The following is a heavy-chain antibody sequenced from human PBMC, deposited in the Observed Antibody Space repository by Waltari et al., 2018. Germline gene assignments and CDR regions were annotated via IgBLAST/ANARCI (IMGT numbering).Heavy chain of an antibody. V-gene: IGHV7-4-1*02. J-gene: IGHJ4*02. CDR2: SNTNTGNP. Sequence: QVQLVQSGSELKKPGASVKVSCKASGYTFTSYALIWVRQPPGQGLEWMGWSNTNTGNPTYAQGFTGRFVFSLDTSVSTAYLQISSLKAEDTAVYYCARGGVLRFLEAFDYWGQGTLVTVSS. CDR3: ARGGVLRFLEAFDY. CDR1: GYTFTSYA. D-gene: IGHD3-3*01.